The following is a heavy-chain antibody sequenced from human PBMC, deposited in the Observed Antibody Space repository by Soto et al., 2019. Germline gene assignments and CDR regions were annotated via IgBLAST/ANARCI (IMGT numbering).Heavy chain of an antibody. CDR1: GYTFSSYG. J-gene: IGHJ6*01. V-gene: IGHV1-18*01. CDR2: ISAYNGNT. Sequence: ASVKGSCKAAGYTFSSYGISWVRQAPGQGLEWMGWISAYNGNTNYAQKLQGRVTMTTDTSTSTAYMELRSLRSDDTAMYYCARFSVSGYYVSFSSAVHLYSCAMDV. CDR3: ARFSVSGYYVSFSSAVHLYSCAMDV. D-gene: IGHD3-10*01.